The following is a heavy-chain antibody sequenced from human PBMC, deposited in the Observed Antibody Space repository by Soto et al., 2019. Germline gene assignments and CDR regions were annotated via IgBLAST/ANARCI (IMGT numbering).Heavy chain of an antibody. J-gene: IGHJ4*02. CDR3: AKDGIYSGYVGY. CDR1: GFTFSSYG. D-gene: IGHD5-12*01. Sequence: ESGGGVVQPGRSLRLSCAASGFTFSSYGMHWVRQAPGKGLEWVAVISYDGSNKYYADSVKGRFTISRDNSKNTLYLQMNSLRAEDTAVYYCAKDGIYSGYVGYWGQGTLVTVSS. CDR2: ISYDGSNK. V-gene: IGHV3-30*18.